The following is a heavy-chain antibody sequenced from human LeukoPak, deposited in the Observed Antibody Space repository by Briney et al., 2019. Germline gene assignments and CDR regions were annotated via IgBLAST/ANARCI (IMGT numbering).Heavy chain of an antibody. Sequence: GGSLRLSCAASGFTFSSYAMSWVRQAPGQGLEWVSAISGSGGSTYYADSVKGRFTISRDNSKNTLYLQMNSLRAEDTAVYYCATDLNWNYGGYWGQGTLVTVSS. J-gene: IGHJ4*02. CDR2: ISGSGGST. V-gene: IGHV3-23*01. CDR1: GFTFSSYA. CDR3: ATDLNWNYGGY. D-gene: IGHD1-7*01.